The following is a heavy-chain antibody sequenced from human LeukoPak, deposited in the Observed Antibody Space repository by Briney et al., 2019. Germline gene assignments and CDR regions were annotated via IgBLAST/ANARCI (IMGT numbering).Heavy chain of an antibody. V-gene: IGHV4-34*01. CDR2: INPSGST. J-gene: IGHJ6*03. CDR3: ARGRHDITMIVVVMTSVSYYLDV. D-gene: IGHD3-22*01. CDR1: GGSFSGYH. Sequence: PSETLSLTCAVYGGSFSGYHWTWIRQSPGKGLEWIGDINPSGSTYYNPSLRSRLTISVDTSMNQFSLKLRSVTAADTAVYYCARGRHDITMIVVVMTSVSYYLDVWGKGTTVTVS.